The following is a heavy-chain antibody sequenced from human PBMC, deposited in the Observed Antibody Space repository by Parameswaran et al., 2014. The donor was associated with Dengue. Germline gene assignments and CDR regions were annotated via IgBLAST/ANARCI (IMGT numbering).Heavy chain of an antibody. Sequence: WIRQPPGKGLEWIGSIYYSGSTYYNPSLKSRVTISVDTSKNQFSLKLSSVTAADTAVYYFARLRGYTRYYYYMDVWGKGTTVTVSS. CDR3: ARLRGYTRYYYYMDV. J-gene: IGHJ6*03. CDR2: IYYSGST. D-gene: IGHD5-18*01. V-gene: IGHV4-39*01.